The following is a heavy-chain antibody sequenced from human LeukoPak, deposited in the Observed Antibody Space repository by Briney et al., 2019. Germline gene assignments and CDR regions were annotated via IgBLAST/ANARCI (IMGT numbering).Heavy chain of an antibody. D-gene: IGHD6-19*01. V-gene: IGHV3-23*01. CDR3: AKVTWSRSGSDY. CDR1: GFPFSSYD. J-gene: IGHJ4*02. CDR2: INKSGGGT. Sequence: GGSLLLSCAASGFPFSSYDMSWVRPAPGKGLEWVSGINKSGGGTYYADSVKGRFTMSRDNSKNTLFLQINSLRAEDTAVYYCAKVTWSRSGSDYWGQGTLVTVSS.